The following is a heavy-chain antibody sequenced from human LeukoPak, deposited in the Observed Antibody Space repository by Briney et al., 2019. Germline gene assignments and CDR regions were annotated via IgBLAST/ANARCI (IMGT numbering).Heavy chain of an antibody. CDR1: GGSISSSSYY. V-gene: IGHV4-39*07. CDR3: ARGITIFDPMDV. J-gene: IGHJ6*03. CDR2: IYYSGST. D-gene: IGHD3-3*01. Sequence: PSETLSLTCTVSGGSISSSSYYWGWIRQPPGKGLEWIGSIYYSGSTYYNPSLKSRVTISVDTSKNQFSLKLSSVTAADTAVYNCARGITIFDPMDVWGKGTTVTVSS.